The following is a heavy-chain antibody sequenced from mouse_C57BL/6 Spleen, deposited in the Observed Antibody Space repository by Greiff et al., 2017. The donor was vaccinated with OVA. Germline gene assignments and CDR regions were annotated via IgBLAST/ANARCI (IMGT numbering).Heavy chain of an antibody. V-gene: IGHV1-69*01. D-gene: IGHD2-3*01. CDR3: ARGHGYYPAWFAY. CDR1: GYTFTSYW. J-gene: IGHJ3*01. CDR2: IDPSDSYT. Sequence: QVQLQQPGAELVMPGASVKLSCKASGYTFTSYWMHWVKQRPGQGLEWIGEIDPSDSYTNYNQKFKGKSTLTVDKSSSTAYMQLSSLTSEDSAVDYCARGHGYYPAWFAYWGQGTLVTVSA.